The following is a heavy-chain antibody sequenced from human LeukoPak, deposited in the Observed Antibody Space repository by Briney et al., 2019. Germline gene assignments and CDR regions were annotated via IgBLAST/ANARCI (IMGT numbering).Heavy chain of an antibody. CDR2: ISSSSTI. Sequence: GGSLRLSCAASGFTFSGYSMNWVRQAPGKGLEWVSYISSSSTIYYADSVKGRFTISRDNSKNTLYLQMNSLRVEDTAVYYCESKSWGQGTLVTVSS. V-gene: IGHV3-48*01. CDR3: ESKS. J-gene: IGHJ5*02. CDR1: GFTFSGYS.